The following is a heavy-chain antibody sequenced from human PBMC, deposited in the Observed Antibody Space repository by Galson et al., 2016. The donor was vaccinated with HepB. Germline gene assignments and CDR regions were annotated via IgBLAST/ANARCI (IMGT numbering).Heavy chain of an antibody. CDR1: GFAFSTYV. Sequence: SLRLSCAASGFAFSTYVMSWVRQAPGKGLEWVSAISGSGGSTYYADSVKGRFTISRDNSKNTLYLQMNSLRAEDTAVYYCAKEFYDYVCGNYRPRPVDYWGQGTLVTVSS. D-gene: IGHD3-16*02. CDR2: ISGSGGST. J-gene: IGHJ4*02. V-gene: IGHV3-23*01. CDR3: AKEFYDYVCGNYRPRPVDY.